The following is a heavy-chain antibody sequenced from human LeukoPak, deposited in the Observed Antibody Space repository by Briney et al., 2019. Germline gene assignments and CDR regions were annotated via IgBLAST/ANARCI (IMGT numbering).Heavy chain of an antibody. CDR3: AREGDSSRMGWFDP. Sequence: SETLSLTCNVSGTSIKTYYWSWIRQPPGKGLEWIGYIFDRGTTNYNPSLESRVTISAETSKNQVSLKVKSVTAADTAVYYCAREGDSSRMGWFDPWGQGTLVTVSS. V-gene: IGHV4-59*12. CDR2: IFDRGTT. J-gene: IGHJ5*02. CDR1: GTSIKTYY. D-gene: IGHD6-13*01.